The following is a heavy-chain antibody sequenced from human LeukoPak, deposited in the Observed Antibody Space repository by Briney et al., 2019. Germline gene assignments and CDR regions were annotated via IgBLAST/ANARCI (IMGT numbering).Heavy chain of an antibody. CDR1: GYTLTELS. CDR3: ATYSWGYYYYYGMDV. CDR2: FDPEDGET. J-gene: IGHJ6*02. Sequence: ASVKVSCKVSGYTLTELSMHWVRQAPGKGLVWMGGFDPEDGETIYAQKFQGRVTMTEDTSTDTAYMELSSLRSEDTAVYYCATYSWGYYYYYGMDVWGQGTTVTVSS. V-gene: IGHV1-24*01. D-gene: IGHD1-26*01.